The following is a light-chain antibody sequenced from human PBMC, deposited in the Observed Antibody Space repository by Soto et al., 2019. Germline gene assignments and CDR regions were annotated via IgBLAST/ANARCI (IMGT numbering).Light chain of an antibody. Sequence: DIQMTQSPSSLSASVGDRVTITCRASQRVGSYLNWYQQKPGKAPTLLIYSASELQSGVSSWFSGSGSGTDFTLTIRNLQPEDFAVYYCQQSHNTPLTFGQGTKVDIK. V-gene: IGKV1-39*01. J-gene: IGKJ1*01. CDR1: QRVGSY. CDR2: SAS. CDR3: QQSHNTPLT.